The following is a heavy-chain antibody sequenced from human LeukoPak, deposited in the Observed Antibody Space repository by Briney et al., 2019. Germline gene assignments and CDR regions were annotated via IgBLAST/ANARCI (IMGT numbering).Heavy chain of an antibody. CDR1: GGTFNSYG. V-gene: IGHV1-69*04. J-gene: IGHJ4*02. Sequence: SVKVSCKASGGTFNSYGISWVRQAPGQGLEWMGRIIPILGIANYAQKFQGRVTITADKSTSTAYMELSSLRSEDTAVYYCAGQMVRGVIIEFDYWGQGTLVTVSS. CDR2: IIPILGIA. CDR3: AGQMVRGVIIEFDY. D-gene: IGHD3-10*01.